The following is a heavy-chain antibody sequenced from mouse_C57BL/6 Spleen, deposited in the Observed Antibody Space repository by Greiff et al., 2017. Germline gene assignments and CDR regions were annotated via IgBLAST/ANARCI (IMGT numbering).Heavy chain of an antibody. D-gene: IGHD2-1*01. CDR1: GYTFTSYG. CDR3: ARTGNLGYYYAMDY. V-gene: IGHV1-81*01. J-gene: IGHJ4*01. CDR2: IYPRSGNT. Sequence: QVQLQQSGAELARPGASVKLSCKASGYTFTSYGISWVKQRTGQGLEWIGEIYPRSGNTYYNEKFKGKATLTADKSSSTAYMELRSLTSEDSAVYFCARTGNLGYYYAMDYWGQGTSVTVSS.